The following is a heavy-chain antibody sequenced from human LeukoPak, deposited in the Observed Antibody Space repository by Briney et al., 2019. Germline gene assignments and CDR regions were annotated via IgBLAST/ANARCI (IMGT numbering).Heavy chain of an antibody. CDR1: GFTFSNAW. V-gene: IGHV3-15*01. CDR2: IKSKTDGGTT. J-gene: IGHJ4*02. D-gene: IGHD2-2*01. CDR3: TAHIVVVPAAHFDY. Sequence: GGSLRLSCAASGFTFSNAWMSWVRQAPGKGLEWVGRIKSKTDGGTTDYAAPVKGRFTISRDDSKTTLYLQMNSLKTEDTAVYYCTAHIVVVPAAHFDYWGQGTLVTVSS.